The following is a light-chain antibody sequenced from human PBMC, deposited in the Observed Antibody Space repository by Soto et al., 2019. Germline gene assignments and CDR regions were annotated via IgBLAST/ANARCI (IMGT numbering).Light chain of an antibody. CDR2: KAS. Sequence: DIQMTQSPSTLSASVGDRVTITCRASQSISSWFAWYQQKPGKAPNLLIYKASSLETGVPSRFSGSGSGTEFTLTISSLQPDDFATYYCQQYHSYPVTLGQGTRLEIK. V-gene: IGKV1-5*03. CDR3: QQYHSYPVT. J-gene: IGKJ5*01. CDR1: QSISSW.